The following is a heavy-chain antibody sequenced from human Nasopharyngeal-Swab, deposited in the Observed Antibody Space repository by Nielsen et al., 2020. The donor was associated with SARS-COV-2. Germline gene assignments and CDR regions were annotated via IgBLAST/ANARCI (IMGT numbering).Heavy chain of an antibody. V-gene: IGHV4-34*01. CDR3: ASSPLWFGEPEHGMDV. D-gene: IGHD3-10*01. Sequence: RQAPGKGLEWIGEINHSGSTNYIPPLKSRVTISVDTSKNQFSLKLSSVTAADTAVYYCASSPLWFGEPEHGMDVWGQGTTVTVSS. CDR2: INHSGST. J-gene: IGHJ6*02.